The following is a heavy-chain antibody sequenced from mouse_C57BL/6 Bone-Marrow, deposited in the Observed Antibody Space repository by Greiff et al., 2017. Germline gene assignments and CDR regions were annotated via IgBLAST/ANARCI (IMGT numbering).Heavy chain of an antibody. Sequence: EVQGVESGGGLVQPGGSLSLSCAASGFTFTDYYMSWVRQPPGKALEWMGFISNKANGYTTESSASGKGRFTISRDNTQTFPYLQMNALRASDGATYYCASGWTWFAYWGQGTLVTVSA. CDR1: GFTFTDYY. CDR2: ISNKANGYTT. J-gene: IGHJ3*01. D-gene: IGHD1-1*02. V-gene: IGHV7-3*01. CDR3: ASGWTWFAY.